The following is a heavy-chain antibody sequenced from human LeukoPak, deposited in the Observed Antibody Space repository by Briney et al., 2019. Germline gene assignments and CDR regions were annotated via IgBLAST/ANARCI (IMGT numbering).Heavy chain of an antibody. V-gene: IGHV3-20*04. CDR3: ASGITMVRGVINLPYYYMDV. CDR2: IHWNGGRT. J-gene: IGHJ6*03. CDR1: RFIFDAYG. D-gene: IGHD3-10*01. Sequence: SMTLSCPVARFIFDAYGMSRVRQAPGEVREWVAGIHWNGGRTVYGDSVKGVFTISRDNAKNSMYLQMNSMRAEDTALYYCASGITMVRGVINLPYYYMDVWGKGTPVTVSS.